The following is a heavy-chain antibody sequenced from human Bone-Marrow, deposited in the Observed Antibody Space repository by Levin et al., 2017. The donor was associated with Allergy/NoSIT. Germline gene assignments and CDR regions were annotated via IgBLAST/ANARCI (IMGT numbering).Heavy chain of an antibody. CDR1: GFTFSGYW. V-gene: IGHV3-7*02. CDR2: INRDGGDG. D-gene: IGHD2-8*01. Sequence: SCAPSGFTFSGYWMAWVRQAPGKGLEWVANINRDGGDGYYVDSVKGRFTISRDNARNSLDLQMNSLRVEDTAVYYCARNGAWSFEFWGQGTLVTVSS. CDR3: ARNGAWSFEF. J-gene: IGHJ4*02.